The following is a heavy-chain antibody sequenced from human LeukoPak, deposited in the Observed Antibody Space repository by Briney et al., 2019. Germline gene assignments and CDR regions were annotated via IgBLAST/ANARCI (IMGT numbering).Heavy chain of an antibody. J-gene: IGHJ6*04. Sequence: ASVTVSCKASGYTFTSYDINWVRQAPGQGLEWMGWMNPNSGNTGYAQKFQGRVTMTRNTSISTAYMELSSLRSEDTAVYYCARGGGIAARMRLLDVWGKGTTVTVSS. CDR1: GYTFTSYD. D-gene: IGHD6-6*01. CDR2: MNPNSGNT. CDR3: ARGGGIAARMRLLDV. V-gene: IGHV1-8*01.